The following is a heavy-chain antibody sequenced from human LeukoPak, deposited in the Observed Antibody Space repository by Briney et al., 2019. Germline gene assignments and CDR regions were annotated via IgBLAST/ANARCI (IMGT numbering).Heavy chain of an antibody. CDR2: IIPIFGTA. CDR1: GGTFSSYA. CDR3: ARGRGTVTTHYYYYGMDV. D-gene: IGHD4-11*01. Sequence: SVKVSCKASGGTFSSYAISWVRQAPGQGLEWMGGIIPIFGTANYAQKFQGRVTITADESTSTAYMELSSLRSEDTAVYYCARGRGTVTTHYYYYGMDVWGQGTTVTVSS. J-gene: IGHJ6*02. V-gene: IGHV1-69*01.